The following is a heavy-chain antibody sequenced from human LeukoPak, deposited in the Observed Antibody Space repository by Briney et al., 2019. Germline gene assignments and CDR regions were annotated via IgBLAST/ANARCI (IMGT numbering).Heavy chain of an antibody. CDR3: ARTPPSPYYYYGMDV. CDR1: GYTFTSYG. J-gene: IGHJ6*02. V-gene: IGHV1-18*01. CDR2: ISAYNGNT. Sequence: GASVKVSCKAFGYTFTSYGISWVRQAPGQGLEWMGWISAYNGNTNYAQKLQGRVTMTTDTSTSTAYMELRSLRSDDTAVYYCARTPPSPYYYYGMDVWGQGTTVTVSS.